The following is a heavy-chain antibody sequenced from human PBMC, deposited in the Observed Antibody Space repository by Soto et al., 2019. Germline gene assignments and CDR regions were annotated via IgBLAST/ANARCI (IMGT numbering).Heavy chain of an antibody. CDR1: GFTFSNAW. V-gene: IGHV3-11*06. CDR2: SDGSSAYT. D-gene: IGHD1-26*01. CDR3: ARAVGNYYGMDV. Sequence: GGSLRLSCAASGFTFSNAWMNWVRQAPGKGLEWLSYSDGSSAYTNYADSVKGRFTISRDNAKNSLFLQLTSLRDEDTAVYYCARAVGNYYGMDVWGQGTTVTVSS. J-gene: IGHJ6*02.